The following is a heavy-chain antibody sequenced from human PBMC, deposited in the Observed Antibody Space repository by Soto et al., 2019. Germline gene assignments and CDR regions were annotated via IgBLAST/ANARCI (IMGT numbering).Heavy chain of an antibody. V-gene: IGHV4-39*01. CDR2: IYYSGST. CDR1: GGSISSSSYY. D-gene: IGHD3-22*01. CDR3: ARRLYYDSSGFEGGGMDV. J-gene: IGHJ6*02. Sequence: QLQLQESDPGLVKPSETLSLTCTVSGGSISSSSYYWGWIRQPPGKGLEWIGSIYYSGSTYYNPSLKSRGPLSVATSKHQFSLKLGSVTAADTAVYYCARRLYYDSSGFEGGGMDVWGQGTTVTVSS.